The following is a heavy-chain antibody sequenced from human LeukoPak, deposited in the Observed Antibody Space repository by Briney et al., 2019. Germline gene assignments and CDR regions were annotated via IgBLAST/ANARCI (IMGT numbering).Heavy chain of an antibody. CDR1: GFTFSSNG. CDR3: ARKGIAVAGPFDY. D-gene: IGHD6-19*01. J-gene: IGHJ4*02. Sequence: GGSVRLSCVASGFTFSSNGMHWVRQAPGKGLEWVTFIQYDGSKKYYADSVKGRFTISRDNSKNSLSLLMNSLRAEDTAVYYCARKGIAVAGPFDYWGQGTLVTVSS. CDR2: IQYDGSKK. V-gene: IGHV3-30*02.